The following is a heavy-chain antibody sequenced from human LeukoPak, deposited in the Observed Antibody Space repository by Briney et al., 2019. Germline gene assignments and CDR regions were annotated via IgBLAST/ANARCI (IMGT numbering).Heavy chain of an antibody. D-gene: IGHD2-15*01. J-gene: IGHJ4*02. CDR1: GGSISTYY. CDR3: ARSVYCSGGNCYFDY. V-gene: IGHV4-59*12. Sequence: SETLSLTCTVSGGSISTYYWSWIRQPPGKGLEWIGYIFHSGSTFYNPSLQSRVTISVDRSNNQFSLKLSSVTAADTAVYFCARSVYCSGGNCYFDYWGQGTLVTVSS. CDR2: IFHSGST.